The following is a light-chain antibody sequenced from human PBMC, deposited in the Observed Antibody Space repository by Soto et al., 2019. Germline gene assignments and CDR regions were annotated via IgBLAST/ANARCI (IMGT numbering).Light chain of an antibody. Sequence: EIVLTQSPGTLSLSPGERATLSCRAGQSVNSNYLAWYQQRPGQAPRLLIYAASNRVTGIPDRFSGSGSGTDFTLNISRLESEDFAVYYCQQYSSWVLTFGEGTKVELK. CDR1: QSVNSNY. J-gene: IGKJ1*01. CDR2: AAS. V-gene: IGKV3-20*01. CDR3: QQYSSWVLT.